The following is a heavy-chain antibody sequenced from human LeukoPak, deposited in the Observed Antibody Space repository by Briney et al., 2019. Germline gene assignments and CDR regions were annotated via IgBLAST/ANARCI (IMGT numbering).Heavy chain of an antibody. V-gene: IGHV4-39*07. J-gene: IGHJ5*02. CDR1: GGSISSSSDY. CDR2: IYYSGST. D-gene: IGHD2-8*01. CDR3: ARHPGPRRVSNWFDP. Sequence: PSETLSLTCTASGGSISSSSDYWGWIRQPPGKGLEWIGDIYYSGSTYYNPSLKSRVTMSLDTSKNQFSLDLTSVTAADTAVYYCARHPGPRRVSNWFDPWGQGTLVTVSS.